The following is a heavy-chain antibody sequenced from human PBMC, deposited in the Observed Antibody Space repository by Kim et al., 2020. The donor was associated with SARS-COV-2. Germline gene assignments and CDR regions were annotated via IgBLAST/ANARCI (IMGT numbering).Heavy chain of an antibody. CDR3: ATSSIAAQEAFDI. V-gene: IGHV3-7*03. J-gene: IGHJ3*02. CDR2: IKQDGSQK. Sequence: GGSLRLSCAASGFTFSSYWMSWVRQAPGKGLEWVANIKQDGSQKYYVDSVKGRFTISRDNAENSLYLQMNSLKAEDTAVYYCATSSIAAQEAFDIWGQGTMVTVSS. CDR1: GFTFSSYW. D-gene: IGHD6-6*01.